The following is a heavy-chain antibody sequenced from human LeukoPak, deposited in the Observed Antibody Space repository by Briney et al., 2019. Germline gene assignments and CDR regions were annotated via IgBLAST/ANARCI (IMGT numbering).Heavy chain of an antibody. Sequence: SGGSLRLSCTASGFTFGDYAMSWVRQAPGKGLAWVSSISSTTSYINYADSVRGRFTISRDNAKNSLYLQMNSLRAEDTAVYYCARSLTAAAGNLGYWGQGTLITVFS. J-gene: IGHJ4*02. V-gene: IGHV3-21*01. CDR3: ARSLTAAAGNLGY. CDR2: ISSTTSYI. CDR1: GFTFGDYA. D-gene: IGHD6-13*01.